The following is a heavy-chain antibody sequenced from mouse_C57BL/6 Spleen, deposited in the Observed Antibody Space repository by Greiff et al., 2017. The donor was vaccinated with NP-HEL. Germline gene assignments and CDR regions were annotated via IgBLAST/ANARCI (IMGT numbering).Heavy chain of an antibody. V-gene: IGHV5-17*01. J-gene: IGHJ4*01. D-gene: IGHD2-1*01. Sequence: EVKVVESGGGLVKPGGSLKLSCAASGFTFSDYGMHWVRQAPEKGLEWVAYISSGSSTIYYADTVKGRFTISRDNAKNTLFLQMTSLRSEDTAMYYCAPIYYGNWSAMDYWGQGTSVTVSS. CDR3: APIYYGNWSAMDY. CDR2: ISSGSSTI. CDR1: GFTFSDYG.